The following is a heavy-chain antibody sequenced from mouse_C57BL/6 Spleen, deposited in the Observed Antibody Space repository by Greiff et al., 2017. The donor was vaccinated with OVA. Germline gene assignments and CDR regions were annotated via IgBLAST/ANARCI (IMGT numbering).Heavy chain of an antibody. J-gene: IGHJ2*01. CDR1: GYTFTSYW. V-gene: IGHV1-50*01. CDR3: ARVIRGYFDY. Sequence: QVQLQQPGAELVKPGASVKLSCKASGYTFTSYWMQWVKQRPGQGLEWIGEIDPSDSYTNYNQKFKGKATLTVDTSSSTAYMQLSSLTSEDSAAYYCARVIRGYFDYWGQGTTLTVSS. CDR2: IDPSDSYT.